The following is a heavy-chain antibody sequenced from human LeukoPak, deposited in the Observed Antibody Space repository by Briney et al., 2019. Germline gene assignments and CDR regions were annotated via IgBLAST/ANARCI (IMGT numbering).Heavy chain of an antibody. CDR2: ISSGSSYT. V-gene: IGHV3-11*03. D-gene: IGHD6-13*01. CDR3: ARTVRSPDQ. J-gene: IGHJ5*02. CDR1: GFTFSDYY. Sequence: GGSLRLSCAASGFTFSDYYMSWIRQAPGKGLEWVSYISSGSSYTNNADSVKGRFTISRDNAKNSLYLQMNSLRAEDTAVYYCARTVRSPDQWGQGTLVTVSS.